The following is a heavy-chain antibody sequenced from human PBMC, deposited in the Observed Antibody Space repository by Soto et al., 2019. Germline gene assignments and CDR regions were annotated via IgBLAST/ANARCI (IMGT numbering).Heavy chain of an antibody. CDR3: GRDGVIGGGGRGDYYYYGMDV. CDR1: GFTFSSYE. V-gene: IGHV3-48*03. J-gene: IGHJ6*02. CDR2: ISSSGSTI. D-gene: IGHD3-16*01. Sequence: GGSLRLSCAASGFTFSSYEMNWVRQAPGKGLEWVSYISSSGSTIYYADSVKGRFTISRDNAKNSLYLQMNSLRAEDTAVYYWGRDGVIGGGGRGDYYYYGMDVWGQGTTVTVSS.